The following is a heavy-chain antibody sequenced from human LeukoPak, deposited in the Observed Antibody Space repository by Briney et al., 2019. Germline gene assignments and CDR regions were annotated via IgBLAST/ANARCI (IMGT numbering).Heavy chain of an antibody. CDR3: ARDYGDYVRYFDY. J-gene: IGHJ4*02. Sequence: GGSLRLSCAASGFTFDDYAMHWVRQAPGKGLEWVSGISWNSGSIGYADSVKGRFTISGDNAKNSLYLQMNSLRAEDTALYYCARDYGDYVRYFDYWGQGTLVTVSS. CDR2: ISWNSGSI. CDR1: GFTFDDYA. V-gene: IGHV3-9*01. D-gene: IGHD4-17*01.